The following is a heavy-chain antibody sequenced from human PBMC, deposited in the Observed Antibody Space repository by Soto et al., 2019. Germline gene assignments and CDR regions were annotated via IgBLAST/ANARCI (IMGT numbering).Heavy chain of an antibody. Sequence: SETLSLTCTVSGGSISSYYWSWIRQPPGKGLEWIGYIYYSGSTNYNPSLKSRVTISVDTSKNQFSLKLSSVTAADTAVYYCASTEAFSSSWYYYYGMDVWGQGTTVTVSS. CDR2: IYYSGST. J-gene: IGHJ6*02. CDR1: GGSISSYY. CDR3: ASTEAFSSSWYYYYGMDV. D-gene: IGHD6-13*01. V-gene: IGHV4-59*01.